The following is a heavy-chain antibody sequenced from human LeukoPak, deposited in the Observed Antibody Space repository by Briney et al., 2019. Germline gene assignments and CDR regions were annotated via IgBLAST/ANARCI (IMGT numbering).Heavy chain of an antibody. D-gene: IGHD3-22*01. CDR3: ARLMAETYYYDSSGQTTLDY. V-gene: IGHV4-34*01. Sequence: SETLSLTCTVSGGSISSYYWSWIRQPPGKGLEWIGEINHSGSTNYNPSLKSRVTISVDTSKNQFSLKLSSVTAADTAVYYCARLMAETYYYDSSGQTTLDYWGQGTLVTVSS. J-gene: IGHJ4*02. CDR2: INHSGST. CDR1: GGSISSYY.